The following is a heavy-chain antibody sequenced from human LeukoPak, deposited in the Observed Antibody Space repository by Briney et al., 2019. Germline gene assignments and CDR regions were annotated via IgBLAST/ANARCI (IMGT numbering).Heavy chain of an antibody. Sequence: PGGSLRLSCAASGFTFSSYSMNWVRQAPGKGLEWVSGINWNGGSTGYADSVKGRFTISRDNAKNSLYLQMNSLRAEDTALYYCARARSPANAFDIWGQGTMVTVSS. CDR1: GFTFSSYS. CDR2: INWNGGST. J-gene: IGHJ3*02. D-gene: IGHD2-2*01. V-gene: IGHV3-20*04. CDR3: ARARSPANAFDI.